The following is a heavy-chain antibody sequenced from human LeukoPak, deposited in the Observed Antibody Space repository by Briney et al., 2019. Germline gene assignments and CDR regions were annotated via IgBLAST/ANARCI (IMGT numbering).Heavy chain of an antibody. CDR3: AKKDYYGMDV. J-gene: IGHJ6*02. Sequence: GGSLRLSCAASGFTFSSYAMSWGRQAPGKGLEWVSAISGSSGGTYYADSVKGRFTISRDNSNNTLYLQRNSLRAEGTALYYCAKKDYYGMDVWGQGTTVTVSS. V-gene: IGHV3-23*01. CDR1: GFTFSSYA. CDR2: ISGSSGGT.